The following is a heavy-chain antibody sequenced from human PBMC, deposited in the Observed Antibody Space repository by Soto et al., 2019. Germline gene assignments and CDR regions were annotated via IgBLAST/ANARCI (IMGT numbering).Heavy chain of an antibody. CDR1: GFTFSSYW. V-gene: IGHV3-7*01. Sequence: GGSLRLSCAASGFTFSSYWMSWVRQAPGKGLEWVANIKQDGSEKYYVDSVKGRFTISRDNAKNSLYLQMNSLRAEDTAVYYCARVVKWRRTGYYYYYMDVWGKGTTVTVSS. CDR2: IKQDGSEK. CDR3: ARVVKWRRTGYYYYYMDV. J-gene: IGHJ6*03. D-gene: IGHD3-22*01.